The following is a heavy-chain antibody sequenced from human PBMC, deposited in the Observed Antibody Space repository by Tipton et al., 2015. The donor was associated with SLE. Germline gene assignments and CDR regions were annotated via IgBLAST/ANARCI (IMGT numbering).Heavy chain of an antibody. CDR3: ARVNDFLLYGMDV. V-gene: IGHV4-59*02. Sequence: TLSLTCTVSGGSVLSYCWSWIRQPPGKGLEWIGFFCNSGSADYNPSLKSRSTISVDMSENHLSLTLSSVTAADTAVYYCARVNDFLLYGMDVWGQGTTVTVSS. J-gene: IGHJ6*02. D-gene: IGHD3-3*01. CDR1: GGSVLSYC. CDR2: FCNSGSA.